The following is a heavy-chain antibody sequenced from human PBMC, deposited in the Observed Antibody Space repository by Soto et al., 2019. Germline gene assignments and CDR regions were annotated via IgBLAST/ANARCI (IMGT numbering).Heavy chain of an antibody. CDR1: GDSVSSNSAA. D-gene: IGHD2-2*02. CDR3: ARGNRRYCSSTSCYTAHYYYYGMDV. CDR2: TYYRSKWYN. J-gene: IGHJ6*02. V-gene: IGHV6-1*01. Sequence: PSQNLSLTCAISGDSVSSNSAAWNWIRQSPSRGLEWLGSTYYRSKWYNDYAVSVKSRITINPDTSKNQFSLQLNSVTPEDTAVYYCARGNRRYCSSTSCYTAHYYYYGMDVWGQGTTVTVSS.